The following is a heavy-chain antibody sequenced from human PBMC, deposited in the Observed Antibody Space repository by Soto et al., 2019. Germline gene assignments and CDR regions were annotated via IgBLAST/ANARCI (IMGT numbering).Heavy chain of an antibody. Sequence: QVQLVESGGSVVQVGRSLRLSCAASGFNFSPSTMHWVRQAPGKGLECVAVIQSDGNTKYYADSVKGRFTISRDDSKSTLYXXXXXXXXXXXAXXXXXXXXXXXXXTDXWGQGTLVTVSS. V-gene: IGHV3-33*03. CDR3: XXXXXXXXXTDX. CDR2: IQSDGNTK. J-gene: IGHJ4*02. CDR1: GFNFSPST.